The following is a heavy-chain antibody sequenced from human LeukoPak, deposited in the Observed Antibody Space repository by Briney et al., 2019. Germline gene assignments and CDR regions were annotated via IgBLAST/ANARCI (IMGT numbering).Heavy chain of an antibody. Sequence: GGSLRLSCAASGFTVSSNYMSWVRQAPGKGLEWVSVIYSGGSTYYADSVKGRFTISRDNSKNTLYLQMNSLRAEDTAVYYCARDRTKYCRSTSCPLDYWGQGTLVTVSS. CDR2: IYSGGST. CDR3: ARDRTKYCRSTSCPLDY. D-gene: IGHD2-2*01. J-gene: IGHJ4*02. CDR1: GFTVSSNY. V-gene: IGHV3-53*01.